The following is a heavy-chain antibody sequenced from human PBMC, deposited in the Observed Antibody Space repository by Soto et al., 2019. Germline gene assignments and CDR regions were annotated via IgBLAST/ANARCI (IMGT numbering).Heavy chain of an antibody. CDR2: IYYSGST. CDR3: ARGLGYCSGGSCYSDCFDP. V-gene: IGHV4-61*08. Sequence: PSETLSLTCTVSGGPVSSGDYYWSWIRQPPGKGLEWIGYIYYSGSTNYNPSLKSRVTISVDTSKNQFSLKLSSVTAADTALYYCARGLGYCSGGSCYSDCFDPWGQGTLVTVSS. CDR1: GGPVSSGDYY. D-gene: IGHD2-15*01. J-gene: IGHJ5*02.